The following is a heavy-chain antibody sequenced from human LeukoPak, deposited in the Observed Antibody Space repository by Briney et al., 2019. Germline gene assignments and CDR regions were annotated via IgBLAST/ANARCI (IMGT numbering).Heavy chain of an antibody. CDR3: ARVGQQLAGLDY. J-gene: IGHJ4*02. CDR1: GGTFSSYA. V-gene: IGHV1-69*04. D-gene: IGHD6-13*01. CDR2: IIPILGIA. Sequence: GASVKVSCKASGGTFSSYAISWVRQAPGQGLEWMLRIIPILGIANYAQKFQGRVTITADKSTSTAYMELSSLRSEDTAVYYCARVGQQLAGLDYWGQGTLVSVSS.